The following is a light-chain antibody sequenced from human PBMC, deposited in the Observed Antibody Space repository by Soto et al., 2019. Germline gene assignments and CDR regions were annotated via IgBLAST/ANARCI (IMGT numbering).Light chain of an antibody. Sequence: QSVLTQPPSVSGSPGQSVTVSCTGTSTDFVSYNRVSWYQQPPGTAPKLIIYEASNRPSGVPDRFSGSKSSNTASLTISGLQAADDADYYGSLYTNDNTYVFGTGTKVTV. CDR3: SLYTNDNTYV. J-gene: IGLJ1*01. CDR2: EAS. CDR1: STDFVSYNR. V-gene: IGLV2-18*01.